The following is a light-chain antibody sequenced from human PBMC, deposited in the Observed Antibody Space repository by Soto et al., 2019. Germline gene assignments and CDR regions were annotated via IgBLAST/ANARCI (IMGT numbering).Light chain of an antibody. Sequence: DIVLPRSPATGSLSPGEEGTLACRASQSVSSNHLAWYQQKPGQAPRLLIYGGSSRATGITVRFSGSGSETDFTLTITRLEPEDFAVYYCQQYSSSRTFGQGTKVDIK. J-gene: IGKJ1*01. CDR3: QQYSSSRT. V-gene: IGKV3-20*01. CDR2: GGS. CDR1: QSVSSNH.